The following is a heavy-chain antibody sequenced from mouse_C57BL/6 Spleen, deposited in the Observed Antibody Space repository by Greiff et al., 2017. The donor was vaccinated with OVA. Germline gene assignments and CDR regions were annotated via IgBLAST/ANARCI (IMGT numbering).Heavy chain of an antibody. D-gene: IGHD1-1*01. CDR3: ARAPFTTVVASTAMDY. V-gene: IGHV1-52*01. J-gene: IGHJ4*01. CDR2: IDPSDSET. Sequence: QVQLKQPGAELVRPGSSVKLSCKASGYTFTSYWMHWVKQRPIQGLEWIGNIDPSDSETHYNQKFKDKATLTVDKSSSTAYMQLSSLTSEDSAVYYCARAPFTTVVASTAMDYWGQGTSVTVSS. CDR1: GYTFTSYW.